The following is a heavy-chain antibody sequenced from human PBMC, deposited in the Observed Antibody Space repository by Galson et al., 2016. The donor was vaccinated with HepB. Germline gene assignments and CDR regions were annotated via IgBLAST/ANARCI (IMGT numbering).Heavy chain of an antibody. CDR2: ISYRGNT. V-gene: IGHV4-59*11. D-gene: IGHD5-18*01. CDR3: ARGFGYHAFDF. CDR1: GDPISPHF. J-gene: IGHJ3*01. Sequence: ETLSLTCTVSGDPISPHFWSWIRQPPGKGLEWIGYISYRGNTNYSASLTSRVTISLDTSDKQFSLKLNSVIAADTAVYYCARGFGYHAFDFWGQGTTVTVSS.